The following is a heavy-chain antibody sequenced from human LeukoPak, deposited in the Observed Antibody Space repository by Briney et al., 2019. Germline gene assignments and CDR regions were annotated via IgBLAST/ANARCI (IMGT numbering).Heavy chain of an antibody. CDR1: GFPFSSWP. Sequence: PGTSLRLSCAASGFPFSSWPVDWVRQAPGRGLEWMTTISHDGSQTYYADSVKGRFIISRDNSKNTLSLQMNSLRVEDTGMYYCTTIHYWGQGTLITVSS. CDR2: ISHDGSQT. V-gene: IGHV3-33*05. CDR3: TTIHY. J-gene: IGHJ4*02.